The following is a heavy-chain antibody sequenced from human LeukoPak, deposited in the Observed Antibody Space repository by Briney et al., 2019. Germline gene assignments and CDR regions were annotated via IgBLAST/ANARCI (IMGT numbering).Heavy chain of an antibody. CDR1: GYTFTSYA. CDR3: ASGAGGGGGIVVVPAAYYYYYMDV. D-gene: IGHD2-2*01. V-gene: IGHV7-4-1*02. J-gene: IGHJ6*03. CDR2: INTNTGNP. Sequence: ASVKVSCKASGYTFTSYAMNWVRQAPGQGLEWMGWINTNTGNPTYAQGFTGRFVFSLDTSVSTAYLQISSLKAGDTAVYYCASGAGGGGGIVVVPAAYYYYYMDVWGKGTTVTVSS.